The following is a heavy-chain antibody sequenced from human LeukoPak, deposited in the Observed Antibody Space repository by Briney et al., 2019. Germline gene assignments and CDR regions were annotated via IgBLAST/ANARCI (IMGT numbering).Heavy chain of an antibody. CDR3: ARRDVVPAAMFDY. D-gene: IGHD2-2*01. V-gene: IGHV1-46*01. J-gene: IGHJ4*02. CDR1: GYTFSNYY. Sequence: ASVKVSCKTSGYTFSNYYIHWVRQAPGPGLEWMGIFNPNGGSTSYAQKFRGRVTMTRDTSISTAYMELSRLRSDDTAVYYCARRDVVPAAMFDYWGQGTLVTVSS. CDR2: FNPNGGST.